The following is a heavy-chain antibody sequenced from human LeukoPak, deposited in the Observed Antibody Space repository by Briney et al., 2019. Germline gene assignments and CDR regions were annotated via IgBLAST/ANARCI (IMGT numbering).Heavy chain of an antibody. D-gene: IGHD6-19*01. J-gene: IGHJ1*01. CDR1: GFTFDDYA. CDR2: ISWNSGSV. CDR3: AKGPNYSSGWSGEYFQH. V-gene: IGHV3-9*01. Sequence: PGGSLRLSCAASGFTFDDYAMHWVRQAPGKGLEWVSGISWNSGSVAYADSVKGRFTISRDNAKNSLDLQMNSLRAEDTALYFCAKGPNYSSGWSGEYFQHWGQGTLVTVSS.